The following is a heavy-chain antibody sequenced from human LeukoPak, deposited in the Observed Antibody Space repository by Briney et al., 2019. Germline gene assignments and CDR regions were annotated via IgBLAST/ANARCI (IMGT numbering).Heavy chain of an antibody. CDR3: ARDPQYSSSSDAFDI. J-gene: IGHJ3*02. V-gene: IGHV3-30-3*01. D-gene: IGHD6-13*01. Sequence: GGSLRLSCAASGFPFSSYPLHWVRQVPGKGLEWVAVISYDGSKKYYADSVKGRFTISRDNSKNTLYLQMNSLKPEDTAVYFCARDPQYSSSSDAFDIWGQGTMVTVSS. CDR1: GFPFSSYP. CDR2: ISYDGSKK.